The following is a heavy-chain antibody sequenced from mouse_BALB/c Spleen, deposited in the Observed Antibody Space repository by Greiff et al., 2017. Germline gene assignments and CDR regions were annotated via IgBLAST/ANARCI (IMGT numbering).Heavy chain of an antibody. V-gene: IGHV3-2*02. CDR2: ISYSGST. Sequence: VQLQQSGPGLVKPSQSLSLTCTVTGYSITSDYAWNWIRQFPGNTLEWMGYISYSGSTSYNPSLKSRISITRDTSKNQFFLQLNSVTTEDTATYYCARSSYYGNYGDYWGQGTTLTVSS. J-gene: IGHJ2*01. CDR1: GYSITSDYA. CDR3: ARSSYYGNYGDY. D-gene: IGHD2-10*01.